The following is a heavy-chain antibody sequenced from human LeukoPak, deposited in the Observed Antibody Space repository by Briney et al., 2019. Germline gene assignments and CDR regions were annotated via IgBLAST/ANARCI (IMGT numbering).Heavy chain of an antibody. CDR2: ISSGGGTT. CDR3: ATGSCTNGVCYYHFDY. Sequence: GGSLRLSCAASGFTFRSYVMNWVRQAPGKGLEWVSAISSGGGTTYYADSVKGRFIVSRGKSKSTLFLQMDSLRAEDTAVYYCATGSCTNGVCYYHFDYWGQGILVTVSS. CDR1: GFTFRSYV. D-gene: IGHD2-8*01. V-gene: IGHV3-23*01. J-gene: IGHJ4*02.